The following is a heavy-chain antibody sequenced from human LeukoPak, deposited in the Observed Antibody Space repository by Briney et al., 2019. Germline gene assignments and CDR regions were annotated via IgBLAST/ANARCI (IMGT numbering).Heavy chain of an antibody. Sequence: GGSLRLSCAASGFTFSSYWMSWVRQAPGKGLEWVANIKKDGSEKYYVDSVKGRFTISRDNAKTSLYLQMNSLRAEDTAVYYCARILVYGSGAEAFDYWGQGTLVTVSS. J-gene: IGHJ4*02. D-gene: IGHD3-10*01. V-gene: IGHV3-7*01. CDR3: ARILVYGSGAEAFDY. CDR2: IKKDGSEK. CDR1: GFTFSSYW.